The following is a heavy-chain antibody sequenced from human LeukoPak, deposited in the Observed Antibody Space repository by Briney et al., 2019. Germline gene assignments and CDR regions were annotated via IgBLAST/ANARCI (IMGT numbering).Heavy chain of an antibody. J-gene: IGHJ4*02. CDR1: GGSISGYY. CDR2: IFTSGST. CDR3: ARDKGRGDLGPYYFDY. D-gene: IGHD2-21*01. V-gene: IGHV4-4*07. Sequence: SETLSLSCTVSGGSISGYYWSWIRQPAGRGLRWIGRIFTSGSTNCNPSLKSRVTMSVDTSKNQFSLKLSSVTAADTAVYYCARDKGRGDLGPYYFDYWGQGTLVTVSS.